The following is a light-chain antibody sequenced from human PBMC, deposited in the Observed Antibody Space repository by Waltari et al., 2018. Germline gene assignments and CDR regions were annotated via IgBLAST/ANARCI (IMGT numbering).Light chain of an antibody. J-gene: IGLJ6*01. CDR3: VLYMGRGISV. CDR2: STN. CDR1: SGSVSPEHT. V-gene: IGLV8-61*01. Sequence: IVVTQEPSLSVSPGGTVTLTCGLPSGSVSPEHTATWYQQAPGQAPRSLIYSTNTRSSGVPDRFSGSILGNKAALTISGAQADDDSDYYCVLYMGRGISVFGGGTKVTVL.